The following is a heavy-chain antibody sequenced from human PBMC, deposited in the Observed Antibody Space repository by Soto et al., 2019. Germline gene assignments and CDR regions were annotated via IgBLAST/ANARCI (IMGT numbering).Heavy chain of an antibody. CDR2: FDPEDGET. V-gene: IGHV1-24*01. CDR3: ATGKRGLNWIGVAGTGKY. D-gene: IGHD3-3*01. CDR1: GYTLTELS. J-gene: IGHJ4*02. Sequence: QVQLVQSGAEVKKPGASVKVSCKVSGYTLTELSMHWERQAPGKGLEWLEGFDPEDGETIYAQKVQGRVTMNEDTYTDTTDKELSRLRSEDRAVYYCATGKRGLNWIGVAGTGKYRGQGTVATDYS.